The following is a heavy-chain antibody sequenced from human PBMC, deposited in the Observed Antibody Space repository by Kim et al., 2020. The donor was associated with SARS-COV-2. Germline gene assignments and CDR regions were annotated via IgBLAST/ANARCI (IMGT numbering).Heavy chain of an antibody. CDR3: AREITWTAAGTPKRRGYYYGMDV. CDR1: GFTFSSYD. V-gene: IGHV3-13*01. Sequence: GGSLRLSCAASGFTFSSYDMHWVRQATGKGLEWVSAIGTAGDTYYPGSVKGRFTISRENAKNSLYLQMNSLRAGDTAVYYCAREITWTAAGTPKRRGYYYGMDVWGQGTTVTVSS. J-gene: IGHJ6*02. CDR2: IGTAGDT. D-gene: IGHD6-13*01.